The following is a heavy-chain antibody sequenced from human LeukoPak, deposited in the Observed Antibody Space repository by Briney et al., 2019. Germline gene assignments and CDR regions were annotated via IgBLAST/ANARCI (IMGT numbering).Heavy chain of an antibody. CDR1: GFTVSSNY. Sequence: GGSLRLSCAASGFTVSSNYMSWVRQAPGKGLEWVSVIYSGGSTYYADSVKGRFTISRDSSKNTLYLQMNSLRPEDTAVYYCARFYYMNVWGKGTTVTVSS. CDR3: ARFYYMNV. J-gene: IGHJ6*03. CDR2: IYSGGST. V-gene: IGHV3-66*02.